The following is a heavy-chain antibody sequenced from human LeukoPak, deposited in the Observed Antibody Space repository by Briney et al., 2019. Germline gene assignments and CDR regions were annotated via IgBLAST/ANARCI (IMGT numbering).Heavy chain of an antibody. CDR3: ARYGFGELSSYGMDV. D-gene: IGHD3-10*01. Sequence: ASVKVSCKASGYTFTGYYMHWMRQAPGQGLEWMGWINPNSGGTNYAQKFQGWVTMTRDTSISTAYMELSRLRSDDTAVYYCARYGFGELSSYGMDVWGKGTTVTVSS. CDR2: INPNSGGT. V-gene: IGHV1-2*04. J-gene: IGHJ6*04. CDR1: GYTFTGYY.